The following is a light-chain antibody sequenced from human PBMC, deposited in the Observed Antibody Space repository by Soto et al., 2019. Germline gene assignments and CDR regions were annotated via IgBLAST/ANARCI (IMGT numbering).Light chain of an antibody. CDR1: ESISRDY. CDR3: QQYGSSPLT. CDR2: GAS. V-gene: IGKV3-20*01. J-gene: IGKJ5*01. Sequence: EIVLTQSPGTLSLSPVQRATLSCRASESISRDYLAWYQQRLGQAPRLLIYGASSGATGIPDRFSGSGSGTDFTLTISRLEPEDFAVYYCQQYGSSPLTFGQGTRLEIK.